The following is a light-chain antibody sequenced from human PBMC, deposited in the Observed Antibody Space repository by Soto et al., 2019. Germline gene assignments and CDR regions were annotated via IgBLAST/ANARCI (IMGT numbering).Light chain of an antibody. CDR2: EVT. J-gene: IGLJ2*01. CDR1: SSDVGGYNH. V-gene: IGLV2-14*01. CDR3: SSYTRTIPVV. Sequence: QSVLTQPASVSGSPGQSITISCTGSSSDVGGYNHVSWYQQHPGKAPKLVIYEVTNRPSGVSDHFSGSKSGNTASLTISGLQPEDEADYYCSSYTRTIPVVFGGGTKVTVL.